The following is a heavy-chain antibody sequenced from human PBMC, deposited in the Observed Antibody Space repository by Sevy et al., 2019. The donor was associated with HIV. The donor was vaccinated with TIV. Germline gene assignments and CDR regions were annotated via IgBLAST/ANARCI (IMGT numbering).Heavy chain of an antibody. J-gene: IGHJ6*03. Sequence: GGSLRLSCVASGFIFSNYWMHWVRQAPGKGLVWVSRINSDGRGTTYADSVKGRFTISRDNAKNTLYLQMNSLRAEDTAVYYCARDDYGERGYYYYMDVWGKGTTVTVSS. CDR1: GFIFSNYW. V-gene: IGHV3-74*01. CDR2: INSDGRGT. D-gene: IGHD4-17*01. CDR3: ARDDYGERGYYYYMDV.